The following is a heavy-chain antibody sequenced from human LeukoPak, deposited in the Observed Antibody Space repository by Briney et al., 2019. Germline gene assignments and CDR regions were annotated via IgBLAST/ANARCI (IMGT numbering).Heavy chain of an antibody. CDR2: IDNDGSDT. CDR1: GFTFNTYW. J-gene: IGHJ3*02. Sequence: GGSLRLSCAASGFTFNTYWLHWVRQAPGKGLVWVARIDNDGSDTIYADSVKGRFTISRDTAKSTLYLQMNSLKAEDTAVYYCARGGYHHGFDIWGQGTMVTVSS. V-gene: IGHV3-74*01. D-gene: IGHD2-15*01. CDR3: ARGGYHHGFDI.